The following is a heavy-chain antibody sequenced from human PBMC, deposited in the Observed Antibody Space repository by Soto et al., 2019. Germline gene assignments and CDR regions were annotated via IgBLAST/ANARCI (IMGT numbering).Heavy chain of an antibody. CDR3: ARGISLIVEVQRDAPDKYYFDS. D-gene: IGHD2-15*01. Sequence: SETLSLTCAVYGGSFSGYFWSWIRQSPGKGLECIGEVNHIGSTNSNPSLKSRVAVSVDTSKNQISLKLRSVTAADTAVYYCARGISLIVEVQRDAPDKYYFDSWGQGTLVTVYS. CDR1: GGSFSGYF. CDR2: VNHIGST. V-gene: IGHV4-34*01. J-gene: IGHJ4*02.